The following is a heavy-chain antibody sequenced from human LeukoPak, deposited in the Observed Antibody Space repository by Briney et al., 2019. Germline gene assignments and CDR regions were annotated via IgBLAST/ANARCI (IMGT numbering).Heavy chain of an antibody. V-gene: IGHV1-18*01. CDR1: GYTFTSYG. CDR2: ISAYNGNT. Sequence: ASVKVSCKASGYTFTSYGISWVRQAPGQRLEWMGWISAYNGNTNYAQKLQGRVTMTTDTSTSTAYMELRSLRSDDTAVYYCARDPGGYGSGSYGGDYWGQGTLVTVSS. D-gene: IGHD3-10*01. CDR3: ARDPGGYGSGSYGGDY. J-gene: IGHJ4*02.